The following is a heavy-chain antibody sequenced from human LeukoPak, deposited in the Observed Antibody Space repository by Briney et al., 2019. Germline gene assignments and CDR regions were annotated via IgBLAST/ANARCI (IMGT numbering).Heavy chain of an antibody. V-gene: IGHV3-66*01. CDR2: IYSGGDT. D-gene: IGHD6-13*01. J-gene: IGHJ4*02. CDR3: AKERSLGIAAAGTVFDY. CDR1: GFTVSSNY. Sequence: GGSLRLSCAASGFTVSSNYMGWVRQAPGKGLEWVSVIYSGGDTYYADSVKGRFTISRDNSKNMIYLEMSSLKAEDTAVYYCAKERSLGIAAAGTVFDYWGQGTLVTVSS.